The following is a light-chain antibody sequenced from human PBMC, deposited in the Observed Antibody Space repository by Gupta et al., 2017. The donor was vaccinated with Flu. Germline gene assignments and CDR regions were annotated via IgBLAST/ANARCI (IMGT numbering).Light chain of an antibody. J-gene: IGKJ1*01. CDR2: GAS. Sequence: EIVLTQSPATLSLFPGQRATLSCRASQVLNSYYLAWYQQKPGQAPRLLMYGASSRATGIPERFSSSVSGTDFTLTISVLEPEDFAVYYCQHHGSSWTFGQGTKVEIK. V-gene: IGKV3-20*01. CDR1: QVLNSYY. CDR3: QHHGSSWT.